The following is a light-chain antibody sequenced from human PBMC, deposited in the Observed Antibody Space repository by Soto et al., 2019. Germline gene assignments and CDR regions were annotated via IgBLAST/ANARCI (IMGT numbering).Light chain of an antibody. V-gene: IGLV4-69*01. J-gene: IGLJ2*01. CDR1: SGHSSYA. CDR3: QTWGTGIHVV. CDR2: LNSDGSH. Sequence: QPVLTQSPSASASLGASVKLTCTLSSGHSSYAIAWHQQQPEKGPRYLMKLNSDGSHSKGDGIPDRFSGSSSGAERYLTTSRLQSEDEADYYCQTWGTGIHVVFGGGTQLTVL.